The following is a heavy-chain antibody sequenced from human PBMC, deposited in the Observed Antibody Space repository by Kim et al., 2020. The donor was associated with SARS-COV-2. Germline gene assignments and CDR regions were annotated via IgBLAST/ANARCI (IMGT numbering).Heavy chain of an antibody. CDR3: AKDNTHNYYDSSGAMFDP. CDR1: GFTFDDYA. CDR2: ISWNSGSI. Sequence: GGSLRLSCAASGFTFDDYAMHWVRQAPGKGLEWVSGISWNSGSIGYADSVKGRFTISRDNAKNSLYLQMNSLRAEDTALYYCAKDNTHNYYDSSGAMFDPWGQGTLVTVSS. V-gene: IGHV3-9*01. D-gene: IGHD3-22*01. J-gene: IGHJ5*02.